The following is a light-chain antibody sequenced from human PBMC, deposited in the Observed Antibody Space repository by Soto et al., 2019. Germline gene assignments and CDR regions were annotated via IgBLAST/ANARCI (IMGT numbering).Light chain of an antibody. V-gene: IGLV2-14*01. J-gene: IGLJ2*01. CDR2: EVS. CDR3: SSFSSITREV. CDR1: SSDVGGYSY. Sequence: QSVLTQLASVSGSPGQSITISCTGTSSDVGGYSYVSWYQQHPGKTPKLMIYEVSNRPSGVSHRFSGSKSGNTASLTISGLQTEDEADYYCSSFSSITREVFGGGTKLTVL.